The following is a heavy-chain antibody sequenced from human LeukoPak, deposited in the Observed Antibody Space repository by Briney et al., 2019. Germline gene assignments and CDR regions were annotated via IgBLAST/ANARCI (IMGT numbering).Heavy chain of an antibody. V-gene: IGHV4-34*01. CDR3: ARHRRVYYGSGSSIDY. D-gene: IGHD3-10*01. CDR1: GGSFSGYY. Sequence: SETLSLTCAVYGGSFSGYYWSWIRQPPGKGLEWIGEINHSGSTNYNPSLKSRVTISVDTSKNQFSLKLSSVTAADTAVYYCARHRRVYYGSGSSIDYWGQGTLVTVSS. CDR2: INHSGST. J-gene: IGHJ4*02.